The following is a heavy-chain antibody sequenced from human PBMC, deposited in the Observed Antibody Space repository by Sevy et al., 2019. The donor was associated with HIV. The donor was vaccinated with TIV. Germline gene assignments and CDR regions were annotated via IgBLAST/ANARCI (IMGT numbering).Heavy chain of an antibody. Sequence: GESLKISCAASGFTFSSYAMHWVRQAPGKGLEWVAVISYDGSNKYYADSVKGRFTISRDNSKNTLYLQMNSLRAEDTAVYYCARDSAAAGTDWGQGTLVTVSS. CDR3: ARDSAAAGTD. CDR2: ISYDGSNK. CDR1: GFTFSSYA. D-gene: IGHD6-13*01. J-gene: IGHJ4*02. V-gene: IGHV3-30-3*01.